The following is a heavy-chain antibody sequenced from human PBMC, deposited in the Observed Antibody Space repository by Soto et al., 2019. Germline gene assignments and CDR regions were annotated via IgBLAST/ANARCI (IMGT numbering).Heavy chain of an antibody. CDR2: IYHSGST. V-gene: IGHV4-30-2*01. D-gene: IGHD3-3*01. CDR3: ARGNVLRFFYWFDP. CDR1: GGSISSGGYS. J-gene: IGHJ5*02. Sequence: PSETLSLTCAVSGGSISSGGYSWSWIRQPPGEGLEWIGYIYHSGSTYYNPSLKSRVTISVDRSKNQFSLKLSSVTAADTAVYYCARGNVLRFFYWFDPWGQGTLVTVSS.